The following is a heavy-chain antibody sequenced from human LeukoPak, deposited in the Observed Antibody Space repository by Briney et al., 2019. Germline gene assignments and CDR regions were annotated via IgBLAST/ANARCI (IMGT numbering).Heavy chain of an antibody. Sequence: SETLSLTCSVSGFSISSGYYWGWIREPPGKGLEWIGNIFYSGSTYYNPSLDSRVTISVDTSKNQFSLSLSSVTAADTAVYYCARGDVVGGLNWFDPWGQGIMVTVFS. CDR2: IFYSGST. CDR1: GFSISSGYY. V-gene: IGHV4-38-2*02. CDR3: ARGDVVGGLNWFDP. D-gene: IGHD1-26*01. J-gene: IGHJ5*01.